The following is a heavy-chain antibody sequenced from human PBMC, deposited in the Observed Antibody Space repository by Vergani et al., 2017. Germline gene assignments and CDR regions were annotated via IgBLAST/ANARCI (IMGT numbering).Heavy chain of an antibody. D-gene: IGHD2-15*01. Sequence: EVQLVESGGGLVQPGGSLRLSCAASGFTFSSYAMSWVRQAPGKGLEWFSAISGSGGSTYYADSGKGRFTISRDNSKNTLYLQMNSLRAEDTAVYYCAKGQARGHCSGGRCYAGGGDFDYWGQGTLVTVSS. CDR2: ISGSGGST. CDR1: GFTFSSYA. CDR3: AKGQARGHCSGGRCYAGGGDFDY. V-gene: IGHV3-23*04. J-gene: IGHJ4*02.